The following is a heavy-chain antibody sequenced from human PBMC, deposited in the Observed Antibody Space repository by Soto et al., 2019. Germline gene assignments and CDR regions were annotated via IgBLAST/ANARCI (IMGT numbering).Heavy chain of an antibody. CDR3: ANSPVPGY. V-gene: IGHV3-30*18. CDR1: GFTFSSYG. D-gene: IGHD6-6*01. CDR2: ISYDGSNK. J-gene: IGHJ4*02. Sequence: QVQLVASGGGVVQPGRSLRLSCAASGFTFSSYGMHWVRQAPGKGLEWVAVISYDGSNKYYADSVKGRFTISRDNSKNTLYLQMNSLRAEDTAVYYCANSPVPGYWGQGTLVTVSS.